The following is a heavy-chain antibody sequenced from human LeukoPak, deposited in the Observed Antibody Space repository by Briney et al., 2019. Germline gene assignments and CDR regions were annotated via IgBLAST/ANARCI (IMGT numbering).Heavy chain of an antibody. V-gene: IGHV1-2*02. J-gene: IGHJ4*02. CDR1: GYTFTGYY. D-gene: IGHD2-21*02. CDR3: ARVSYCGGDCYYYFDY. Sequence: ASVKVSCKASGYTFTGYYMHWVRQAPGQGLEWMGLINPNSDGTNYAQKFQGRVTMTRDTSISTAYMELSRLRSDDTAVYYCARVSYCGGDCYYYFDYWGQGTLVTVSS. CDR2: INPNSDGT.